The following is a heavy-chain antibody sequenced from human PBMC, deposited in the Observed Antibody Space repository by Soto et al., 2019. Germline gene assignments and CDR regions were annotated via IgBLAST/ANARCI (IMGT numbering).Heavy chain of an antibody. V-gene: IGHV3-15*01. CDR3: TTRDSSSWYAKKDYFDY. J-gene: IGHJ4*02. CDR2: TKSKTDGGTT. D-gene: IGHD6-13*01. CDR1: GFTFSNAW. Sequence: GGSLRLSCAASGFTFSNAWMSWVRQAPGKGLEWVGRTKSKTDGGTTDYAAPVKGRFTISRDDSKNTLYLQMNSLKTEDTAVYYCTTRDSSSWYAKKDYFDYWGQGTLVTVSS.